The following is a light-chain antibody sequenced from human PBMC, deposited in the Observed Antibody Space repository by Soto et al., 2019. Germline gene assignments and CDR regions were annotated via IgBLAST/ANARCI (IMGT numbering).Light chain of an antibody. V-gene: IGKV3-15*01. CDR2: GAS. Sequence: EIVMTQSPATLSVSPGGRATLSCRASQSVNSNLAWYQQKRGQAPRLLIYGASTRATGIPARFSGSGSGTEFTLTISSLQSEDFAIYYCQQYNDWPLFTFGPGTKVDIK. CDR3: QQYNDWPLFT. CDR1: QSVNSN. J-gene: IGKJ3*01.